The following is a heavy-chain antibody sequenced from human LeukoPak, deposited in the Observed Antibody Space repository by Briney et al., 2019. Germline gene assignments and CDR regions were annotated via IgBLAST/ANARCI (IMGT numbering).Heavy chain of an antibody. D-gene: IGHD3-22*01. CDR1: GGTFSSYA. CDR2: IIPIFGTA. CDR3: ARGDYDSSGYYPDY. J-gene: IGHJ4*02. Sequence: ASVKVSCKASGGTFSSYAISWVRQAPGQGLEWMGRIIPIFGTANYAQKFQGRVTITTDESTSTAYMELSSLRSEDTAVYYCARGDYDSSGYYPDYWGQGTLVTVSS. V-gene: IGHV1-69*05.